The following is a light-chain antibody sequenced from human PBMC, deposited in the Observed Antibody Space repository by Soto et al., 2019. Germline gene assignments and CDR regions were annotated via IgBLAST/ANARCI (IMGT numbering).Light chain of an antibody. CDR2: GAS. J-gene: IGKJ2*01. CDR1: QSLSSS. Sequence: EIVMTQSPATLYVSPGERATLSCRASQSLSSSIAWYQQKPGQAPRLLIYGASTRATDIPARFSGSGSGTEFTITISSLKSEDFAVYYCQQYNNWTDMYTFGGGTQLQIK. CDR3: QQYNNWTDMYT. V-gene: IGKV3-15*01.